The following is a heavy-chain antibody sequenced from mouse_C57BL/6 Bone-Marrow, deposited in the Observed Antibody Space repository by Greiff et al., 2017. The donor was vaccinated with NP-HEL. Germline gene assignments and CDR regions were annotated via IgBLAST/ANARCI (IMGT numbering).Heavy chain of an antibody. CDR3: ARWWLQREAWFAY. J-gene: IGHJ3*01. CDR2: IYWDDDK. Sequence: QVTLKVSGPGILQSSQTLSLTCSFSGFSLSTSGMGVSWIRQPSGQGLEWLAHIYWDDDKRYNPSLKSRLSISKDTSRNQVFLKLTSVDTADTATYYCARWWLQREAWFAYWGQGTLGTVAA. V-gene: IGHV8-12*01. CDR1: GFSLSTSGMG. D-gene: IGHD1-1*02.